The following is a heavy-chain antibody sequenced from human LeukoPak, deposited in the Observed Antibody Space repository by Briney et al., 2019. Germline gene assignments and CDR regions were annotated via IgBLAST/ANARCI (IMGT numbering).Heavy chain of an antibody. CDR1: GGSISSYY. CDR2: IYYSGST. D-gene: IGHD5-18*01. Sequence: SETLSLTCTVSGGSISSYYWSWIRQPPGKGLECIGYIYYSGSTNYNPSLKSRVTISVDTSKNQFSLKLSSVTAADTAVYYCARHGMLWLNAYLDYWGQGTLVTVSS. V-gene: IGHV4-59*08. CDR3: ARHGMLWLNAYLDY. J-gene: IGHJ4*02.